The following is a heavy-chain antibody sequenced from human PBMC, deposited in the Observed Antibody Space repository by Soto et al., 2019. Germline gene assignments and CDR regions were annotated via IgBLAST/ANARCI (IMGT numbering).Heavy chain of an antibody. Sequence: EVQLVESGGGLVQPGGSLRLSCAASGFTFSSYEMNWVRQAPGKGLEWVSYISSTGSITYYADSVKGRFTISRDNAKNSLYVQMNSLRAEDTAVYYCLRDGGPGAFDIWGQGTMVTVSS. D-gene: IGHD3-16*01. CDR1: GFTFSSYE. CDR2: ISSTGSIT. J-gene: IGHJ3*02. CDR3: LRDGGPGAFDI. V-gene: IGHV3-48*03.